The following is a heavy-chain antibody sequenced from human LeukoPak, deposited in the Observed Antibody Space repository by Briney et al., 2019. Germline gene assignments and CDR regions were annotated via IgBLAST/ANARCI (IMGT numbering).Heavy chain of an antibody. J-gene: IGHJ1*01. D-gene: IGHD3-10*01. CDR1: GFTFSSYA. Sequence: GGPLRLSCAASGFTFSSYAMSWVRQAPGKGLEWVSAISGSGGSTYYADSVKGRFTISRDNSKNTLYLQMNSLRAEDTAVYYCARSDGSGSYIQHWGQGTLVTVSS. CDR3: ARSDGSGSYIQH. V-gene: IGHV3-23*01. CDR2: ISGSGGST.